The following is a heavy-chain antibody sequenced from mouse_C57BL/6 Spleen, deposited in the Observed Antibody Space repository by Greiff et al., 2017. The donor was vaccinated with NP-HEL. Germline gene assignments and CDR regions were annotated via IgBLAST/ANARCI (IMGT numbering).Heavy chain of an antibody. CDR3: ASPAITTVVAEDYAMDY. CDR2: IDPNSGGT. V-gene: IGHV1-72*01. D-gene: IGHD1-1*01. Sequence: QVQLQQPGAELVKPGASVKLSCKASGYTFTSYWMHWVKQRPGRGLEWIGRIDPNSGGTKYNEKFKSKATLTVDKPSSTAYMQLSSLTSEDSAVYYCASPAITTVVAEDYAMDYWGQGTSVTVSS. J-gene: IGHJ4*01. CDR1: GYTFTSYW.